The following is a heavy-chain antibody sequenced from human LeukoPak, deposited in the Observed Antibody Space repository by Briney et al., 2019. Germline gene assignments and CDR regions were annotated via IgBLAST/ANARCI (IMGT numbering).Heavy chain of an antibody. Sequence: PSETLSLTCAVYGGSFSGYYWSWIRQPPGKGLEWIGEINHSGSTNYNPSLKSRVTISVDTSKNQFSLKLSSVTAADTAVYYCASRNTAMVINYWGQGTLVTVSS. V-gene: IGHV4-34*01. D-gene: IGHD5-18*01. CDR3: ASRNTAMVINY. J-gene: IGHJ4*02. CDR2: INHSGST. CDR1: GGSFSGYY.